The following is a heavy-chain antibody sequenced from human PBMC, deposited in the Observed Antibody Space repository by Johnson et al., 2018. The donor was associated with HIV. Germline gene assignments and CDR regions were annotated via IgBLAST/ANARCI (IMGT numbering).Heavy chain of an antibody. CDR2: INSDGSST. CDR1: GFTFSDYY. Sequence: VQLVESGGGLVKPGGSLRLSCVASGFTFSDYYMSWIRQAPGKGLVWVSRINSDGSSTSYADSVKGRFTISRDNAKNTLYLQMDSLGAEDTAVYYCARVQLLADDVFNIWGQGTMVTVSS. J-gene: IGHJ3*02. V-gene: IGHV3-74*02. CDR3: ARVQLLADDVFNI. D-gene: IGHD3-10*01.